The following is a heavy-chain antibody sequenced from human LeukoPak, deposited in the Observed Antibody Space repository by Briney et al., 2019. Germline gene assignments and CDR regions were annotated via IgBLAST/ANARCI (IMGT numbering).Heavy chain of an antibody. CDR1: GFTFRNYG. CDR2: ISIDGSEK. CDR3: ANPQSRGYDYLDY. D-gene: IGHD5-12*01. J-gene: IGHJ4*02. V-gene: IGHV3-30*18. Sequence: GGCLRLSCAASGFTFRNYGMHWVRQAPGKGLEWGAVISIDGSEKYYAESVKGRFTISRDNSKNTLYLQMNSLRGDDTAVYYCANPQSRGYDYLDYWGQGTLVTVSS.